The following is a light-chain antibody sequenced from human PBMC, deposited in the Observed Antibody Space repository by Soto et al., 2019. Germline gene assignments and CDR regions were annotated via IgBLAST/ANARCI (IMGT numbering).Light chain of an antibody. V-gene: IGKV1-5*01. CDR2: DAS. J-gene: IGKJ1*01. CDR1: QYISAW. CDR3: QHLDTNWP. Sequence: DIQMTQSPSTLSASAGDRVTITCRASQYISAWLSCYQQKPGEAPTLLIYDASSLESGVPSRFSGGGSETEFTLTITGLRPDDFATYYCQHLDTNWPFGQGTKVDIK.